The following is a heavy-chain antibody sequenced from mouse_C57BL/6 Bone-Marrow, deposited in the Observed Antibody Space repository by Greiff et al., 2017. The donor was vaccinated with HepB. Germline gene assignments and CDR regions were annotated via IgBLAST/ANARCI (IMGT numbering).Heavy chain of an antibody. CDR1: GFTFSDYY. CDR2: ISNGGGST. Sequence: EVKLQESGGGLVQPGGSLKLSCAASGFTFSDYYMYWVRQTPEKRLEWVAYISNGGGSTYYPDTVKGRFTISRDNAKNTLYLQMSRLKSEDTAMYYCARQGIYDGYYDAMDYWGQGTSVTVSS. CDR3: ARQGIYDGYYDAMDY. J-gene: IGHJ4*01. V-gene: IGHV5-12*01. D-gene: IGHD2-3*01.